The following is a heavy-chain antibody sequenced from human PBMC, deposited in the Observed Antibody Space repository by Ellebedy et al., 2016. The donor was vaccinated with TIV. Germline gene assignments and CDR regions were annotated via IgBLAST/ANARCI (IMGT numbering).Heavy chain of an antibody. Sequence: PGGSLRLSCAASGFTFSNYAMHWVRQAPGKGLEWVTVISYDGGDEYYADSVKCRFTISRDNSKNTLYLQMNSLRAEDTAVYYCARDRETWFGDPTGLDYWGQGTLVTVSS. CDR3: ARDRETWFGDPTGLDY. D-gene: IGHD3-10*01. V-gene: IGHV3-30-3*01. CDR1: GFTFSNYA. CDR2: ISYDGGDE. J-gene: IGHJ4*02.